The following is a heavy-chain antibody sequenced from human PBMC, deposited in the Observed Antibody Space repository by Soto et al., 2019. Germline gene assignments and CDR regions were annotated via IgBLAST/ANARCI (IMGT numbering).Heavy chain of an antibody. Sequence: KASETLSLTCAVYGGSFSGYYWSWIRQPPGKGLEWIGEINHSGSTNYNPSLKSRVTISVDTSKNQFSLKLSSVTAADTAVYYCARDTYYDILTGYYPLYYFDYWGQGTLVTVSS. J-gene: IGHJ4*02. CDR2: INHSGST. D-gene: IGHD3-9*01. V-gene: IGHV4-34*01. CDR3: ARDTYYDILTGYYPLYYFDY. CDR1: GGSFSGYY.